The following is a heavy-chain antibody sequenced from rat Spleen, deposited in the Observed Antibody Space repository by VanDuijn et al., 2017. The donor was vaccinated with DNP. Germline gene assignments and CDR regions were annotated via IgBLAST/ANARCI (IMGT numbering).Heavy chain of an antibody. Sequence: EVQLVETGGSLVQPGKSLKLTCATSGFTFSNAWMHWVRQSPEKQLEWVAQIKAKSNNYATYYAESVKGRFTISRDDAKSSVYLQINSLKEEDTAIYYCTWHTSDMDAWGQGTSVTVSS. D-gene: IGHD3-7*01. J-gene: IGHJ4*01. CDR1: GFTFSNAW. V-gene: IGHV6-8*01. CDR2: IKAKSNNYAT. CDR3: TWHTSDMDA.